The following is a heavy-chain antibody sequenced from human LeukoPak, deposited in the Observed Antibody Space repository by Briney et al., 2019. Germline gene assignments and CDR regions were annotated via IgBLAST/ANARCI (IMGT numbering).Heavy chain of an antibody. Sequence: GGSLRLSCAASGFTFRNHWMHWVRQAPGKGLVWVSRINSDGSGTSYADSVKGRFTISRDNAKNALYLQMNSLRAEDTALYYCARDSIPVSVYFDHCGQGTLVTVSP. CDR2: INSDGSGT. V-gene: IGHV3-74*01. J-gene: IGHJ4*02. CDR1: GFTFRNHW. CDR3: ARDSIPVSVYFDH. D-gene: IGHD6-19*01.